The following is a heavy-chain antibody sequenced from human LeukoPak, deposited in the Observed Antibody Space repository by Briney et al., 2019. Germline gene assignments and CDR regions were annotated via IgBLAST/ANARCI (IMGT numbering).Heavy chain of an antibody. CDR3: ARESPTYYYDSSGYFFDY. CDR1: GGSISSYY. V-gene: IGHV4-59*01. D-gene: IGHD3-22*01. CDR2: IYYSGST. J-gene: IGHJ4*02. Sequence: SETLSLTCTVSGGSISSYYWSWIRQPPGKGREWIGYIYYSGSTNYNPSLKSRVTISVDTSKNQFSLKLSSVTAADTAVYYCARESPTYYYDSSGYFFDYWGQGTLVTVSS.